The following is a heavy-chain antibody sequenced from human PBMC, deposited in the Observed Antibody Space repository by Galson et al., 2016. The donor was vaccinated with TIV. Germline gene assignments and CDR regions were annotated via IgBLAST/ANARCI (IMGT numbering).Heavy chain of an antibody. CDR2: ISGSGGVT. CDR1: GFTFNNYA. Sequence: SLRLSCAASGFTFNNYAMSWVRQAPGKGLEWVSGISGSGGVTYFADSVKGRFTISRDNSKNTLYLQLNSLRAEDPAVYYCAKRINYGGDAFENWGQGTMVTVSS. V-gene: IGHV3-23*01. J-gene: IGHJ3*02. CDR3: AKRINYGGDAFEN. D-gene: IGHD4-23*01.